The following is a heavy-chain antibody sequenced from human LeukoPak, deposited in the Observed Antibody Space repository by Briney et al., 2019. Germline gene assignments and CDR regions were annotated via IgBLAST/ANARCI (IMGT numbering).Heavy chain of an antibody. J-gene: IGHJ4*02. CDR3: ATIEGGAGTD. CDR1: GYTFTNFD. Sequence: RASVKVSCKASGYTFTNFDINWVRQAPGQGLEWMGWMNPVSGNAGSAQKFQGRVTMTRDTSITTAYMELTRLTSDDTAVYSCATIEGGAGTDWGQGTLVTVSS. CDR2: MNPVSGNA. V-gene: IGHV1-8*01. D-gene: IGHD6-19*01.